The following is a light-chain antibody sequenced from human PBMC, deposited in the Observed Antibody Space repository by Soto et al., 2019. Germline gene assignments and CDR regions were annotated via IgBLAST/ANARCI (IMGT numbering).Light chain of an antibody. CDR1: QDISND. CDR2: ATS. J-gene: IGKJ4*01. V-gene: IGKV1-9*01. CDR3: QQVNSYPLT. Sequence: DIQLTQSPSFLSASVGDRVTITCRTSQDISNDLAWSQQKLGKAPKFLLYATSTVQSGVPSRFSGSGSGTEFTLTISSLQPEDFATYYCQQVNSYPLTFGGGTKVEIK.